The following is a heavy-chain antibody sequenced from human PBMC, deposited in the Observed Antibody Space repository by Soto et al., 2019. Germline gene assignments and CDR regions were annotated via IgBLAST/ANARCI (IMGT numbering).Heavy chain of an antibody. Sequence: GGSLRLSCSSSGFTFSSFCMNWVRQAPGKGLEWVSSISSSSSYIYYADSVKGRFTISRDNAKNSLYLQMNSLRAEDTAVYYCARDRSGLGAFDIWGQGTMVTVSS. J-gene: IGHJ3*02. CDR3: ARDRSGLGAFDI. V-gene: IGHV3-21*01. D-gene: IGHD3-3*01. CDR2: ISSSSSYI. CDR1: GFTFSSFC.